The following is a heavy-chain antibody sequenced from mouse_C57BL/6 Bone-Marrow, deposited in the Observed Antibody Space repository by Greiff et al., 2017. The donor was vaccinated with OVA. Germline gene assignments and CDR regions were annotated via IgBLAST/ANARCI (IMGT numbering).Heavy chain of an antibody. CDR1: GYSFTDYN. Sequence: LVESGPELVKPGASVKISCKASGYSFTDYNMNWVKQSNGKSLEWIGVINPNYGTTSYNQKFKGKATLTVDQSSSTAYMQLNSLTSEDSAVYYCARWVRAYYYGSSYWYFDVWGTGTTVTVSS. V-gene: IGHV1-39*01. J-gene: IGHJ1*03. D-gene: IGHD1-1*01. CDR2: INPNYGTT. CDR3: ARWVRAYYYGSSYWYFDV.